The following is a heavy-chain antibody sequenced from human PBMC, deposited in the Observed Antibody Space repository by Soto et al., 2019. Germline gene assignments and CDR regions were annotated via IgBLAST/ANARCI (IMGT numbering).Heavy chain of an antibody. CDR2: IIPIFGTA. Sequence: SVKVSCKASGGTFSSYAISWVRQAPGQGLEWMGGIIPIFGTANYAQKFQGRVTITADKSTSTAYMELSSLRSEDTAVYYCASGYSYGQSYNWFDPWGKGTLVKVS. D-gene: IGHD5-18*01. CDR3: ASGYSYGQSYNWFDP. CDR1: GGTFSSYA. V-gene: IGHV1-69*06. J-gene: IGHJ5*02.